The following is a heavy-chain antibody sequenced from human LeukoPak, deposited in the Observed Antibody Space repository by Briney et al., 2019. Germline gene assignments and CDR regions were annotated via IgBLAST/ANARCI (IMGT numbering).Heavy chain of an antibody. CDR3: AREDVVPAAMTYYYYYYMDV. Sequence: PSETLSLTCTVSGGSISSYYWSWIRQPPGKGLEWIGYIYYSGSTNYNPSLKSRVTISVDTSKNQFSLKLSSVTAADTAVYYCAREDVVPAAMTYYYYYYMDVWGKGTTVTVSS. D-gene: IGHD2-2*01. J-gene: IGHJ6*03. CDR1: GGSISSYY. CDR2: IYYSGST. V-gene: IGHV4-59*12.